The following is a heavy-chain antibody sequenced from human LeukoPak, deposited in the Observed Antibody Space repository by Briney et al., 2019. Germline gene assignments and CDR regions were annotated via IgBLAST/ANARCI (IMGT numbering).Heavy chain of an antibody. CDR3: ARSRVYGGSFDY. CDR1: GASISSYY. D-gene: IGHD5-12*01. V-gene: IGHV4-59*08. CDR2: IYYSGST. J-gene: IGHJ4*02. Sequence: MSSETLSLTCTVSGASISSYYWSWIRQPPGKGLEWIGYIYYSGSTNYNPSLKSRVTISVDTSKNQFSLKLSSVTAADTAVYYCARSRVYGGSFDYWGQGTLVTVSS.